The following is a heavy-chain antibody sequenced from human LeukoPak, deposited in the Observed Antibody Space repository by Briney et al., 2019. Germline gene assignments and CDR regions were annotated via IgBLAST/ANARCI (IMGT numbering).Heavy chain of an antibody. CDR1: GGSISSSNFY. CDR2: IYYSGST. J-gene: IGHJ4*02. D-gene: IGHD6-19*01. V-gene: IGHV4-39*01. CDR3: ARWFSTGWRYNYFDY. Sequence: PSETLSLTCTVSGGSISSSNFYWGWIRQPPGKGLEWIGGIYYSGSTSYNPSLKSRVTISVDTSKNQFSLRLSSVTAADTAVYYCARWFSTGWRYNYFDYWGQGTLVTVSS.